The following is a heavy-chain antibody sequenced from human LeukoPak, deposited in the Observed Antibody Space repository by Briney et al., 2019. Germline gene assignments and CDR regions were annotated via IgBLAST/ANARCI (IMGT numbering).Heavy chain of an antibody. CDR3: ARLKTFCYGSGRGAFDY. V-gene: IGHV4-39*01. D-gene: IGHD3-10*01. CDR2: IYYSGST. CDR1: GGSISSSNYY. Sequence: SETLSLTCTVSGGSISSSNYYWGWIRQPPGKGLEWIGSIYYSGSTYYNPSLKSRVTISVDTSKKQFSLKLSSVTAADTAVYYCARLKTFCYGSGRGAFDYWGQGTLVTASS. J-gene: IGHJ4*02.